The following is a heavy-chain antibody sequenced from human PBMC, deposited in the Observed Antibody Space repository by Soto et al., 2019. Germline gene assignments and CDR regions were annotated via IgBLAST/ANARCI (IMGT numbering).Heavy chain of an antibody. J-gene: IGHJ4*02. V-gene: IGHV3-23*01. D-gene: IGHD6-13*01. CDR2: ISGSGDST. CDR1: GFTFSSYA. CDR3: ARRSSSWYFDC. Sequence: EVQLLESGGGLVQPGGSLRLSCAASGFTFSSYAMNWVRQAPGKGLEWVSVISGSGDSTYYADSVKGRFTISRDNSKNTLYLQTNSLRAEDTAVYYCARRSSSWYFDCWGQGTLVTVSS.